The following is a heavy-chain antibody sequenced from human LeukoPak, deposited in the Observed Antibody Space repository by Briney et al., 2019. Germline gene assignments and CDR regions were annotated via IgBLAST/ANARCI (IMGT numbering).Heavy chain of an antibody. Sequence: GASVKVSCKASGYTFTTYDFNSVRQATGQRVEWMGWMNLNSGNTDYARKFQGRVTMTRKTSIRTDDMALSSLRSDDTAVYYCPRNIPQGFWSAYSPDYGMDVWGQGTTVTVSS. CDR1: GYTFTTYD. CDR3: PRNIPQGFWSAYSPDYGMDV. J-gene: IGHJ6*02. V-gene: IGHV1-8*01. CDR2: MNLNSGNT. D-gene: IGHD3-3*01.